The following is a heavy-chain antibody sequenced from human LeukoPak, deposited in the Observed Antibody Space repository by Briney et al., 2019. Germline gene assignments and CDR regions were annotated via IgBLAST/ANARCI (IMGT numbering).Heavy chain of an antibody. V-gene: IGHV4-39*07. CDR3: ARVVFRTVRGVIIRGFDY. CDR2: IYYTGST. J-gene: IGHJ4*02. Sequence: ASETLSLTCTVSGGSISSSSYYWGWIRQPPGKGLEWIGSIYYTGSTYYNPSLKSRVTTSVDTSKNQFSLKLSSVTAADTAVYYCARVVFRTVRGVIIRGFDYWGQGTLVTVSS. D-gene: IGHD3-10*01. CDR1: GGSISSSSYY.